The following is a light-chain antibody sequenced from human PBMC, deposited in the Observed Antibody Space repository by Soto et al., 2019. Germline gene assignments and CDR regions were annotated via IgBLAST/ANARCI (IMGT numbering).Light chain of an antibody. CDR3: QQYGSSLKT. Sequence: DIVFTQSPGTLSLSPGERATLSCRASHSVSSNYLAWYQQKPGQAPSLLIFGASNRAPGIPDRFSGSGSGTDFTLTISRLEPEDFAVYYCQQYGSSLKTFGQGTKVDIK. CDR1: HSVSSNY. J-gene: IGKJ1*01. V-gene: IGKV3-20*01. CDR2: GAS.